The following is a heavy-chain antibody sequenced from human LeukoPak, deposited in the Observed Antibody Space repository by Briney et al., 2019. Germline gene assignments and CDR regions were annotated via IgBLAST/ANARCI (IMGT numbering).Heavy chain of an antibody. V-gene: IGHV4-39*01. CDR2: IYYSGST. Sequence: SETLSLTCTVSGGSISSSSYYWGWIRQPPGKGLEWIGSIYYSGSTYYNPSLKSRVTISVDTSKNQFSLKLSSVTAADTAVYYCARHRVRGVTANWFDPWGQGTLVAVSS. CDR1: GGSISSSSYY. J-gene: IGHJ5*02. D-gene: IGHD3-10*01. CDR3: ARHRVRGVTANWFDP.